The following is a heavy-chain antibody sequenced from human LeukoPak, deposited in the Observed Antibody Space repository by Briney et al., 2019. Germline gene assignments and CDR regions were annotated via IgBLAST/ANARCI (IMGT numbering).Heavy chain of an antibody. D-gene: IGHD2-21*02. CDR3: AKGILVTYETSYAFHI. V-gene: IGHV3-23*01. CDR2: ISGSGGST. Sequence: GGTLRLSCAASGFTFSSYGMSWVRQAPGKGLEWVSAISGSGGSTYYADSVKGRFTISRDNSKNTLYLQMNSLRAEDTAVYFCAKGILVTYETSYAFHIWGQGTMVTASS. CDR1: GFTFSSYG. J-gene: IGHJ3*02.